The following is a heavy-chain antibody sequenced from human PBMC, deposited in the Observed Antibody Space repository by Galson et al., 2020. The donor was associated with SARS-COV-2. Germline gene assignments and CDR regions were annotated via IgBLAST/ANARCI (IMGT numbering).Heavy chain of an antibody. CDR1: GFTVSSNY. V-gene: IGHV3-53*01. CDR3: ASSSGLGYYYYGMDV. CDR2: IYSGGST. D-gene: IGHD6-6*01. Sequence: GESLKISCAASGFTVSSNYMSWVRQAPGKGLEWVSVIYSGGSTYYADSVKGRFTISRDNSKNTLYLQMNSLRAEDTAVYYCASSSGLGYYYYGMDVWGQGTTVTVS. J-gene: IGHJ6*02.